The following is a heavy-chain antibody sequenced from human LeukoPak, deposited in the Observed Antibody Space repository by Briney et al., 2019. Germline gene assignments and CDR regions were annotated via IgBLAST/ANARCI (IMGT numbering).Heavy chain of an antibody. Sequence: ASVKVSCKVSGYTLTQLSMHWVRQAPGKGLEWMGGFDPEDGKTIYAQKFQGRVTMTQYTSTDTAYIYLSRLTSEDTAVYYCATTPHYYDSSGHFDYWGQGTLVTVSS. CDR1: GYTLTQLS. D-gene: IGHD3-22*01. V-gene: IGHV1-24*01. CDR2: FDPEDGKT. CDR3: ATTPHYYDSSGHFDY. J-gene: IGHJ4*02.